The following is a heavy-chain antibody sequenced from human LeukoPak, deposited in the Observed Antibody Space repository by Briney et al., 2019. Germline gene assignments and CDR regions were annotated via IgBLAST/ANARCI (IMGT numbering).Heavy chain of an antibody. V-gene: IGHV3-21*01. CDR1: GFTFNSYS. CDR2: ISSSTKYI. CDR3: AKTWSGSYLDY. D-gene: IGHD3-3*01. J-gene: IGHJ4*02. Sequence: GGSLRLSCAASGFTFNSYSMNWVRQAPGEGLEWVSSISSSTKYIYYADSLKGRFTISRDNAKNSLYLQMNSLRAEDTAVYYCAKTWSGSYLDYWGLGTLVTVSA.